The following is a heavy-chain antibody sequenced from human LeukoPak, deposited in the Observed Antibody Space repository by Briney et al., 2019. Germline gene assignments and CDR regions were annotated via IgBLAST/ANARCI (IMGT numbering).Heavy chain of an antibody. CDR2: INHSGST. CDR3: ARGRGTRAQIVVVAAYYGNGWFDP. J-gene: IGHJ5*02. V-gene: IGHV4-34*01. CDR1: GGSFSGYY. D-gene: IGHD2-15*01. Sequence: SETLSLTCAVHGGSFSGYYWSWIRQPPGKGLEWIGEINHSGSTNYNPSLKSRVTISVDTSKNQFSLKLSSVTAADTAVYYCARGRGTRAQIVVVAAYYGNGWFDPWGQGTLVTVSS.